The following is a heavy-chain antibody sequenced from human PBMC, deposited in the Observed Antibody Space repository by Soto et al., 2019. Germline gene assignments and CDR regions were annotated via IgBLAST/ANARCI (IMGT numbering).Heavy chain of an antibody. CDR2: IYWDDDK. CDR3: AQGNYDDDILTGSPFYYFDY. J-gene: IGHJ4*02. Sequence: SGPTLVNPTQTLTLTCTFSGFSLSTSGVGVGWIRQPPGKALEWLALIYWDDDKRYSPSLKSRLTITKDTSKNQVVLTMTNMDPVDTATYYCAQGNYDDDILTGSPFYYFDYWGQGTLVTAPQ. CDR1: GFSLSTSGVG. D-gene: IGHD3-9*01. V-gene: IGHV2-5*02.